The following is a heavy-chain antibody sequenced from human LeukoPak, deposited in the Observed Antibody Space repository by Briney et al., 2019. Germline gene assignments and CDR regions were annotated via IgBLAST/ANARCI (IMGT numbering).Heavy chain of an antibody. D-gene: IGHD1-26*01. CDR3: ARGVELRENWFDP. Sequence: ETLSLTCTVSGGSISSYYWSWIGQPPRKGLEWIGYIYYSGSTNYNPSLKSRVTISVDTSKNQFSLKLSSVTAADTAVYYCARGVELRENWFDPWGQGSLVAVSS. CDR1: GGSISSYY. V-gene: IGHV4-59*01. CDR2: IYYSGST. J-gene: IGHJ5*02.